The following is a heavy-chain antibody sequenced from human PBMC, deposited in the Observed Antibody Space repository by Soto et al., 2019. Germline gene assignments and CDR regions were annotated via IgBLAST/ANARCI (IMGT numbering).Heavy chain of an antibody. CDR2: INPSGGST. J-gene: IGHJ4*02. Sequence: ASTPVSCKASCYTITIYYMHWVRQATGQGLEWMGIINPSGGSTSYAQKFQGRVTMTRDTSTSTVYMELSSLRSEDTAVYYCARDRAYIVGATTYDYWGQGTLVTVSS. CDR1: CYTITIYY. CDR3: ARDRAYIVGATTYDY. V-gene: IGHV1-46*01. D-gene: IGHD1-26*01.